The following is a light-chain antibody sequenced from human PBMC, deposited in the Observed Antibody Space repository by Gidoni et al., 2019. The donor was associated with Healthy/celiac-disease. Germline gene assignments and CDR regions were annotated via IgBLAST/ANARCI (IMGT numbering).Light chain of an antibody. J-gene: IGKJ3*01. Sequence: DIQMTQSPSSLSASVGDRVTITCQASQDISNYFNWYQQKPGKAPKLLIYYASNLETGVPSRFSGSGSGTAFTFTISSLQPEDIATYYCQQYDNLPITFGPGTKVDIK. CDR2: YAS. V-gene: IGKV1-33*01. CDR3: QQYDNLPIT. CDR1: QDISNY.